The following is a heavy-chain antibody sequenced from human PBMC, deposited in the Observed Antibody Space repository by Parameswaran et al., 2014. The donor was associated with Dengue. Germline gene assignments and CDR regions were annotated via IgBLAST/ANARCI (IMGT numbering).Heavy chain of an antibody. J-gene: IGHJ4*02. CDR2: INHSGST. D-gene: IGHD5-18*01. CDR3: ARVRQLWPDVYFDY. Sequence: PGKGLEWIGEINHSGSTNYNPSLKSRVTTSVDTSENQFSLRLSSVTAADTAVYYCARVRQLWPDVYFDYWGQATLVTVSS. V-gene: IGHV4-34*01.